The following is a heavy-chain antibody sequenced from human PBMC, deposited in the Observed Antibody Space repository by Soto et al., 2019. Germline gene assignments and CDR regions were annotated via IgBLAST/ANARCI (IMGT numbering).Heavy chain of an antibody. J-gene: IGHJ6*02. CDR2: ISAYNGNT. CDR3: ASYREQLVLYGMDV. D-gene: IGHD6-13*01. V-gene: IGHV1-18*01. CDR1: GYTFTSYV. Sequence: QVQLVQSGAEVKKPGASVKVSCKASGYTFTSYVISWVRQAPGQGLEWMGWISAYNGNTNYAQKLQGRVTMTTDTSTSTADMERRSLRSDDTAVYYCASYREQLVLYGMDVWGQGTTVTVSS.